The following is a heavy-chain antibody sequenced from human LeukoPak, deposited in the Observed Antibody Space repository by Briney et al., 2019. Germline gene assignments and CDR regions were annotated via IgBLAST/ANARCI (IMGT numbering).Heavy chain of an antibody. CDR2: ISGGGAST. CDR3: ARKLNDYGGNSVSDY. J-gene: IGHJ4*02. Sequence: GGSLRLSCTVFGFTLTNYGIRWVRQAPGKGLEWVSLISGGGASTYYADSVKGRFTISRDNSKNTLYLQMNSLRAEDTAVYYCARKLNDYGGNSVSDYWGQGTLVTVSS. V-gene: IGHV3-23*01. CDR1: GFTLTNYG. D-gene: IGHD4-23*01.